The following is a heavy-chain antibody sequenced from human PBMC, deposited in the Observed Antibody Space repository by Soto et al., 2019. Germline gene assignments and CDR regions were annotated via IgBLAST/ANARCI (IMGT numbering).Heavy chain of an antibody. J-gene: IGHJ4*02. CDR2: INAGNGNA. D-gene: IGHD6-19*01. V-gene: IGHV1-3*01. Sequence: GASVKVSCKASGYTFTGYYMHWVRQAPGQGLEWMGWINAGNGNAKYSQKFQGRVTITRDTSASTAYMELSSLRSEDTAVYYCARAVAVPADFDYWGQGTLVTVSS. CDR3: ARAVAVPADFDY. CDR1: GYTFTGYY.